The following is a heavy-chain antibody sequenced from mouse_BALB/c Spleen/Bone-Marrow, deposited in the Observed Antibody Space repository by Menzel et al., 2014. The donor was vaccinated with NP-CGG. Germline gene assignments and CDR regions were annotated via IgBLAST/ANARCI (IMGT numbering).Heavy chain of an antibody. J-gene: IGHJ4*01. CDR3: AREDGYYDMDY. Sequence: LKECGPELVKPGASVKMSCKASGYTFTSYVLHWVKQKPGQGLEWIGYINPYNDGTKSNEKFKGKATLTSDKSSSTAYMELSSLTSEDSAVYYCAREDGYYDMDYWGQGTSVTVSS. V-gene: IGHV1-14*01. D-gene: IGHD2-3*01. CDR2: INPYNDGT. CDR1: GYTFTSYV.